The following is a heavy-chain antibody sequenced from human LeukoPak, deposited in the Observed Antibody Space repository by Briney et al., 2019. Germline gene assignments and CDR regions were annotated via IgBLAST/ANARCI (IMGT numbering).Heavy chain of an antibody. Sequence: GGSLRLSCAASGFTFSSYGMHWVRQAPGKGLEWVAVISYDGSNKYYADSVKGRFTISRDNSKNTLYLQMNSLRAEDTAVYYCAKGGPEESFQGFDYWGQGTLVTVSS. CDR2: ISYDGSNK. CDR3: AKGGPEESFQGFDY. J-gene: IGHJ4*02. D-gene: IGHD3-16*02. CDR1: GFTFSSYG. V-gene: IGHV3-30*18.